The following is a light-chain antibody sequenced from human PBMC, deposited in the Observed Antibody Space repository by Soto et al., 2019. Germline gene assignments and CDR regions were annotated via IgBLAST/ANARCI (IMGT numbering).Light chain of an antibody. V-gene: IGKV1-39*01. CDR3: QQSYGAPFS. Sequence: DIQMTQSPSSLSASVGDRVTISCRASQNIASHVNWYQHKPGKATKLLIYAASRLHSGVPSRFSGGGAGTECTLTISSLQPEDFATYCCQQSYGAPFSFGPGTKVDVK. CDR1: QNIASH. CDR2: AAS. J-gene: IGKJ3*01.